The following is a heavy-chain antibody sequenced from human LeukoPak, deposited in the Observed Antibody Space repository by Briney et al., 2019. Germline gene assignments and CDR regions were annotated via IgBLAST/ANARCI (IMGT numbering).Heavy chain of an antibody. J-gene: IGHJ3*01. CDR2: IYHSGST. D-gene: IGHD3-10*01. V-gene: IGHV4-59*12. CDR1: GXSISSYY. Sequence: SETLSLTCTVSGXSISSYYWSWIRQPPGKGLEWIGEIYHSGSTDYNPSLESRVSISVDKSKNQFSLKLSSVTAADTAVYYRARGFYGSGSYSSPGFHAFDVWGQGTMVTVSS. CDR3: ARGFYGSGSYSSPGFHAFDV.